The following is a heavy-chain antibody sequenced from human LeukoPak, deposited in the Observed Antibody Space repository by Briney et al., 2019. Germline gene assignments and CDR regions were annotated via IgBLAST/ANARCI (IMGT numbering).Heavy chain of an antibody. Sequence: GGSLRLSCTASGSTFGDYAMSWVRQAPGKGLEWVGFIRSKAYGGTTEYAASVKGRFTISRDDSKSIAYLQMNSLKTEDTAVYYCTREGVADNAFDIWGQGTMVTVSS. J-gene: IGHJ3*02. D-gene: IGHD6-19*01. CDR1: GSTFGDYA. CDR2: IRSKAYGGTT. CDR3: TREGVADNAFDI. V-gene: IGHV3-49*04.